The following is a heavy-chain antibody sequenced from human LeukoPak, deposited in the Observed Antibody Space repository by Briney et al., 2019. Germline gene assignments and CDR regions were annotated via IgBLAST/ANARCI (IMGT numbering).Heavy chain of an antibody. V-gene: IGHV1-69*06. Sequence: SVKVSCKASGGTFSSYAISWVRQAPGQGLEWMGGIIPIFGTANYAQKFQGRVTITADKSTSTAYMELRSLRSDDTAVYYCARYFSGYFDYWGQGTLVTVSS. J-gene: IGHJ4*02. CDR3: ARYFSGYFDY. CDR1: GGTFSSYA. CDR2: IIPIFGTA. D-gene: IGHD3-10*01.